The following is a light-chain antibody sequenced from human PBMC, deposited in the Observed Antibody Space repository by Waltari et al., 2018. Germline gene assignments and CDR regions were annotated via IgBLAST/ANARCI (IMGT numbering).Light chain of an antibody. CDR3: QSYDTTLSGSV. Sequence: SVLTPPPSALRSLRQRISVACTESASNTGAGCGRSWYQQLPGTAPKLLIYANTYRPSGVPDRFSASKPGTSASLAVTGLQAEDEADYYCQSYDTTLSGSVFGGGTKLTVL. CDR1: ASNTGAGCG. CDR2: ANT. J-gene: IGLJ2*01. V-gene: IGLV1-40*01.